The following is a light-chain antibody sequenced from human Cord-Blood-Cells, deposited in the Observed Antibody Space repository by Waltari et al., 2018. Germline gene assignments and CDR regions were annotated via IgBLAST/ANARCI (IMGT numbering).Light chain of an antibody. V-gene: IGLV1-40*01. CDR1: SSNIGAGYD. CDR2: GKS. CDR3: QSYDSSLSGSV. J-gene: IGLJ3*02. Sequence: QSVLTQPPSVSGAPGQRVTISCTGSSSNIGAGYDVHWYQQLPGTAPKLLIYGKSTRPAGVPDRLPGSKAGTSASLAITGLQAEDEADYYCQSYDSSLSGSVFGGGTKLTVL.